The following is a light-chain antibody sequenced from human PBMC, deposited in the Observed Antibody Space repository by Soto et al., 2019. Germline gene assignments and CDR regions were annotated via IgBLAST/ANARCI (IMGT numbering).Light chain of an antibody. CDR3: QSYDSSNLV. CDR1: SGSIASNY. CDR2: EDN. V-gene: IGLV6-57*01. J-gene: IGLJ2*01. Sequence: NFMLTQPHSVSESPGKTVTISCTRSSGSIASNYVQWYQQRPGSSPTTVIYEDNQRPSGVPDRFSGSIDSSSNSASLIISGLKPEDEADSYCQSYDSSNLVFGGGTKLTVL.